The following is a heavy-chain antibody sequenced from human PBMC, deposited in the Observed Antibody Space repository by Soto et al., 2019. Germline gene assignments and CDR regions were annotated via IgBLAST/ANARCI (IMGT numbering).Heavy chain of an antibody. Sequence: GGSLRLSCAASGFTFSSYEMNWVRQAPGKGLEWVSYISSSGSTIYYADSVKGRFTISRDNAKNSLYLQMNSLRAEDTAVYYCARERARNYHASSGYYFRYYYYYYGRDVWGQGTTVTFPS. CDR2: ISSSGSTI. D-gene: IGHD3-22*01. CDR1: GFTFSSYE. CDR3: ARERARNYHASSGYYFRYYYYYYGRDV. V-gene: IGHV3-48*03. J-gene: IGHJ6*02.